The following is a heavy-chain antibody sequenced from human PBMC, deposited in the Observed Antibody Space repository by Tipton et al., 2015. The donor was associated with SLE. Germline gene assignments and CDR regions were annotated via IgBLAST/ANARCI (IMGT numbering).Heavy chain of an antibody. CDR2: VIPLFGSA. J-gene: IGHJ4*02. CDR1: EDTFMRFG. V-gene: IGHV1-69*01. Sequence: QLVQSGAEVKKPGSSVKVTCKTSEDTFMRFGFSWVRQAPGQGLEWMGGVIPLFGSATYAQRFQGRLTVAADESSSTAYMELSSLKSEDTAVYYWAREASYCTNGVCHLDFWGQGTLVTVSS. D-gene: IGHD2-8*01. CDR3: AREASYCTNGVCHLDF.